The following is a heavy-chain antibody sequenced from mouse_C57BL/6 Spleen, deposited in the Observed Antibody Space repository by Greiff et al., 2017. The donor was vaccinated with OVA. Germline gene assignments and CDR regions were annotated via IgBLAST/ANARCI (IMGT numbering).Heavy chain of an antibody. CDR3: ARGIYDGYYREYFDY. D-gene: IGHD2-3*01. CDR2: ISYDGSN. J-gene: IGHJ2*01. Sequence: EVQLQQSGPGLVKPSQSLSLTCSVTGYSITSGYYWNWIRQFPGNKLEWMGYISYDGSNNYNPSLKNRISITRDTSKNQFFLKLNSVTTEDTATYYCARGIYDGYYREYFDYWGQGTTLTVSS. V-gene: IGHV3-6*01. CDR1: GYSITSGYY.